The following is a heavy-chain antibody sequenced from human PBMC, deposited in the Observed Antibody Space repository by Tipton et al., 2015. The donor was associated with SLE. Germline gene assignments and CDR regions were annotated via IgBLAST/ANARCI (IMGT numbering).Heavy chain of an antibody. CDR3: ARDFHGNSGFWGALDY. CDR2: IWFDGGIK. J-gene: IGHJ4*02. D-gene: IGHD3-16*01. V-gene: IGHV3-33*01. Sequence: LSLTCAASGFTFSNYVTHWVRQAPGKGLEWVAVIWFDGGIKYYADSVKGRFTISRDNSKNRLYLQMNSLRVEDTAMYYCARDFHGNSGFWGALDYWGQGTPVTVSS. CDR1: GFTFSNYV.